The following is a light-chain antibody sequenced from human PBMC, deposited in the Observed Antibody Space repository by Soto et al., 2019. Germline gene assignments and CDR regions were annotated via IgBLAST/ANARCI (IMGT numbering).Light chain of an antibody. J-gene: IGLJ2*01. V-gene: IGLV2-14*01. CDR2: EVS. CDR1: SNDVGGYNY. Sequence: QSALTQPASVSWSPGQSITISCTGTSNDVGGYNYVSWYQQQPGKAPKLIMYEVSNGPSGVSNRFSGSKSGNTASLTMSGIQAEDEADYYCSSYTSSSTLVVFGGGTKLTVL. CDR3: SSYTSSSTLVV.